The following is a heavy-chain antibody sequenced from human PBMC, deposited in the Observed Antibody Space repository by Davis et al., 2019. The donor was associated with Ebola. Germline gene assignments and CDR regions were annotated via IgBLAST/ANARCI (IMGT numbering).Heavy chain of an antibody. D-gene: IGHD4-17*01. CDR1: GFTLTNAW. CDR2: ISANGGSA. J-gene: IGHJ5*02. CDR3: AKATPVTQRP. V-gene: IGHV3-23*01. Sequence: GGSLRLSCAGSGFTLTNAWMSWVRQSPGKGLEWVSGISANGGSAYYANSVRGRFSITRDNSKNMLFLQMDSLRVDDTAIYYCAKATPVTQRPWGQGTLVTVSS.